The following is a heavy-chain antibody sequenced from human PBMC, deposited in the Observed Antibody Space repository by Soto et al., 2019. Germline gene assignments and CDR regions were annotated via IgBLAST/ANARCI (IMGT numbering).Heavy chain of an antibody. Sequence: VVDGNIISRGYRRSRKKKTPGKGLEWIGYIYHSGSTYYNPSLKSRVTISVDRSKNQFSLKLSSVTAADTAVYYCARESIGTGDNGSAPLGHGTLVTVTS. V-gene: IGHV4-30-2*01. D-gene: IGHD7-27*01. J-gene: IGHJ5*02. CDR3: ARESIGTGDNGSAP. CDR1: DGNIISRGYR. CDR2: IYHSGST.